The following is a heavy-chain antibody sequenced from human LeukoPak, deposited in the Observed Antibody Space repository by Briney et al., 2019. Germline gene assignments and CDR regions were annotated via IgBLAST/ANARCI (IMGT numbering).Heavy chain of an antibody. D-gene: IGHD3-16*01. CDR2: ISPSSSYI. V-gene: IGHV3-21*01. CDR3: ARVLTGGEYFDS. CDR1: GFTLSSYK. J-gene: IGHJ4*02. Sequence: KPGGSLRLSCAASGFTLSSYKMTWVRQAPGKGLEWVASISPSSSYIYYGDSLKGQVTVSRDNAKNSLFLQMSSLRAEDTAIYYCARVLTGGEYFDSWGQGTLVSVSS.